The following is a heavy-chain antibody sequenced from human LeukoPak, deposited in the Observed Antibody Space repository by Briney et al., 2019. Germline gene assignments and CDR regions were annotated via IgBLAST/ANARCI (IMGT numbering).Heavy chain of an antibody. J-gene: IGHJ4*02. CDR3: ARLGVTIFGVAGSPDY. CDR2: IYPGDSDT. D-gene: IGHD3-3*01. CDR1: GYSFTSYW. Sequence: GESLKISCKGSGYSFTSYWIGWVRQMPGKGLEWMGIIYPGDSDTRYSPSFQGQVTISADKSISTAYLQWSSLKASDTAMYFCARLGVTIFGVAGSPDYGGQGTLVTVPS. V-gene: IGHV5-51*01.